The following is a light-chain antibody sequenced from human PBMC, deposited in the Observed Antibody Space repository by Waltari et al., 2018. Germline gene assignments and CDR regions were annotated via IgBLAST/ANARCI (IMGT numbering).Light chain of an antibody. Sequence: QSVLTQPPSASGTPGQRVTISCSGSSSNIGSNTVNWYQQLPGTAPQLLRYGNNQRPSGVPDRFSGSKSGTSASLAISGLQSEDEADYYCAAWDDSLNGVVFGGGTKLTVL. CDR1: SSNIGSNT. CDR2: GNN. J-gene: IGLJ2*01. V-gene: IGLV1-44*01. CDR3: AAWDDSLNGVV.